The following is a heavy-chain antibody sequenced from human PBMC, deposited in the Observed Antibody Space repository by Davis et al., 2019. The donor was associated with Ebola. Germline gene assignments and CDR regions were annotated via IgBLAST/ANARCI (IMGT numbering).Heavy chain of an antibody. D-gene: IGHD3-3*01. CDR1: GFTFSDYY. V-gene: IGHV3-11*01. CDR3: AKVVSSITIFGHHFDY. Sequence: GESLKISCAASGFTFSDYYMSWIRQAPGKGLEWVSYISSSGSTIYYADSVKGRFTISRDNSKNTLYLQMNSLRAEDTAVYYCAKVVSSITIFGHHFDYWGQGTLVTVSS. J-gene: IGHJ4*02. CDR2: ISSSGSTI.